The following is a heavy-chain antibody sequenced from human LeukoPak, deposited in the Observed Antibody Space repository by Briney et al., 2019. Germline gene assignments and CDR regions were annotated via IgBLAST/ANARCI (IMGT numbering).Heavy chain of an antibody. CDR1: GFTFSSYW. Sequence: GGSLRPSCAASGFTFSSYWMSWVRQAPGKGLEWVANIKQDGSEKYYADSVKGRFTISRDNAKNSLYLQMNSLRAEDAAVYYCARDAISAWLQLWYFDYWGQGTLVTVSS. J-gene: IGHJ4*02. CDR2: IKQDGSEK. V-gene: IGHV3-7*01. CDR3: ARDAISAWLQLWYFDY. D-gene: IGHD5-24*01.